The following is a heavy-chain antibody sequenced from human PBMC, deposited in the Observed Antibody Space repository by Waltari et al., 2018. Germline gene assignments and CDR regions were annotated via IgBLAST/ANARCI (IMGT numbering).Heavy chain of an antibody. CDR3: ARDTGYSKSLCDH. D-gene: IGHD4-4*01. Sequence: QVQLQESGPGLVKPSQTLSLTCTVSGGSINRDSLFWSWFRPPAGKGLEWIGRVFSNGSVDYNPSLRSRVTISRDTSRNEFSLKLRSVTAADTAFYYCARDTGYSKSLCDHWGPGTQVIVSS. V-gene: IGHV4-61*02. CDR2: VFSNGSV. J-gene: IGHJ4*02. CDR1: GGSINRDSLF.